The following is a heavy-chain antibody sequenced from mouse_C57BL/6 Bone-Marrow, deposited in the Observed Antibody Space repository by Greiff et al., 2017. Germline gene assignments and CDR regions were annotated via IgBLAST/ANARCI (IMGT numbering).Heavy chain of an antibody. CDR2: IYPGSGST. V-gene: IGHV1-55*01. CDR3: ARSLPTKAWFAY. CDR1: GYTFTSYW. J-gene: IGHJ3*01. Sequence: VQLQQPGAELVKPGASVKMSCKASGYTFTSYWLTWVKQRPGQGLEWIGDIYPGSGSTNYNEKFKSKATLTVDTSSSTASMQLSSLTSEDSAVYYCARSLPTKAWFAYWGQVTLVTVSA. D-gene: IGHD5-5*01.